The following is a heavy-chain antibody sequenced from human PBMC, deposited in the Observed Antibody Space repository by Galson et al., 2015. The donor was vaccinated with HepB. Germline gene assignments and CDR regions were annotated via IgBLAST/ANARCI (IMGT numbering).Heavy chain of an antibody. V-gene: IGHV1-18*04. CDR1: GYTFTSYG. CDR3: VRDRTASSWFTY. J-gene: IGHJ4*02. Sequence: SVKVSCKASGYTFTSYGISWVRQAPGQGLEWMGWISPYNGHTNYAQKFQGRVTMTTDTSTTTAYMELRSLRSDDTAVYYCVRDRTASSWFTYWGQGTVVTVSS. CDR2: ISPYNGHT. D-gene: IGHD6-13*01.